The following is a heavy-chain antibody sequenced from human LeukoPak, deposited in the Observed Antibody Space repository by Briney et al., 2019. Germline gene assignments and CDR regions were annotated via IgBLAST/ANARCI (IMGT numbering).Heavy chain of an antibody. CDR3: ARDKGHLPIPGYSSGWNYFDY. V-gene: IGHV3-21*01. J-gene: IGHJ4*02. CDR2: ISSSSSYI. CDR1: GFTFSSYA. Sequence: GGSLRLSCAASGFTFSSYAMNWVRQAPGKGLEWVSSISSSSSYIYYADSVKGRFTISRDNARNSLYLQMNSLRAEDTAVYYCARDKGHLPIPGYSSGWNYFDYWGQGTLVTVSS. D-gene: IGHD6-19*01.